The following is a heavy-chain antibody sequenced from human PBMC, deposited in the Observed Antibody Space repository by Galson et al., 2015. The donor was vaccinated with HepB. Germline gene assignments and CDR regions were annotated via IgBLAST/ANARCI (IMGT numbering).Heavy chain of an antibody. CDR1: GFTFSNYN. D-gene: IGHD1-7*01. Sequence: SLRLSCAASGFTFSNYNMNWVRQTPGKGLEWVSFISSSSDYIYYADAVKGRFTISRDNAKNSLYLQMNSLRAEDTAVYYCARVFGHTWNSQYWGQGTLVTVSS. CDR3: ARVFGHTWNSQY. J-gene: IGHJ4*02. CDR2: ISSSSDYI. V-gene: IGHV3-21*01.